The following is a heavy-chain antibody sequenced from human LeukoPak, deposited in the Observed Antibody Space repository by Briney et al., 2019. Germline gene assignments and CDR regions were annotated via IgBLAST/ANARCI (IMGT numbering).Heavy chain of an antibody. CDR2: ISYDGSNK. V-gene: IGHV3-30*03. CDR3: ASPDYGIDYYYYYGMDV. D-gene: IGHD4-17*01. CDR1: GFTFSSYG. J-gene: IGHJ6*02. Sequence: QPGGSLRLSCAASGFTFSSYGMHWVRQAPGKGLEWVAVISYDGSNKYYADSVKGRFTISRDNSKNTLYLQMNSLRAEDTAVYYCASPDYGIDYYYYYGMDVWGQGTTVTVSS.